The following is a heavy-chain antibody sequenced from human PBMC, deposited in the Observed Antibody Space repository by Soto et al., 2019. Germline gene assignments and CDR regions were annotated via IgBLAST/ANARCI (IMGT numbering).Heavy chain of an antibody. Sequence: EVQLLESGGGLVQPGGYLRLSCAASGFTFSIYGMTWVRQAPGKGLEWVSGIADTTYYADSVKGRFTISRDNSKNTLYLQMNSLRAEDTAVYYCAKNGDNRQYDYWGQGTLVTVSS. J-gene: IGHJ4*02. D-gene: IGHD7-27*01. CDR1: GFTFSIYG. CDR3: AKNGDNRQYDY. CDR2: IADTT. V-gene: IGHV3-23*01.